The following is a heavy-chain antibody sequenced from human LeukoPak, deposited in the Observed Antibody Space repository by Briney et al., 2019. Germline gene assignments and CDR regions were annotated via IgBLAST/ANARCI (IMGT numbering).Heavy chain of an antibody. CDR1: GFTFSSYA. D-gene: IGHD3-3*01. Sequence: GGSLRLSCAASGFTFSSYAMHWVRQAPGKGLEWVAVISYDASNKYYADSVKGRFTISRDNSKNTLYLQMNNLRAEDTAVYYCARGPAASGPPDYYFDYWVQGILVTVSS. CDR2: ISYDASNK. V-gene: IGHV3-30-3*01. J-gene: IGHJ4*02. CDR3: ARGPAASGPPDYYFDY.